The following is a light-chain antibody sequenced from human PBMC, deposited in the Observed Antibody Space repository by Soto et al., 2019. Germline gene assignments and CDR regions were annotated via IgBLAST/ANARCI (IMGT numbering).Light chain of an antibody. CDR3: SSFTTTPTWV. CDR2: EVT. Sequence: QSALTQPASVSGSPGQSIAISCTGTSSDVGGYNYVSWYQQHPGKAPKVIIYEVTNRPSGVSNRFSGSKSGNTASLTISGPRGGDGADYHCSSFTTTPTWVFGGGTKLPVL. J-gene: IGLJ3*02. CDR1: SSDVGGYNY. V-gene: IGLV2-14*01.